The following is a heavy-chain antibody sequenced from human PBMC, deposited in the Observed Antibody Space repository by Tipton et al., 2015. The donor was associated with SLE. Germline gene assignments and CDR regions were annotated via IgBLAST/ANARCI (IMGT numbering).Heavy chain of an antibody. J-gene: IGHJ4*02. CDR3: AREESD. Sequence: TLSLTCTVSGGSISSHYWSWIRQPPGKGLEWIGYIYYSGSTNYNPSLKSRVTISVDTSKNQFSLKLSSVTAADTAVYYCAREESDWGQGTLVTVSS. V-gene: IGHV4-59*11. CDR2: IYYSGST. CDR1: GGSISSHY.